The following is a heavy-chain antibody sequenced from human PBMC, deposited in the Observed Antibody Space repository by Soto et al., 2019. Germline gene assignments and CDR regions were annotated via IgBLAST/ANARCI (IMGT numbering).Heavy chain of an antibody. D-gene: IGHD1-26*01. CDR1: GYTFTGYY. V-gene: IGHV1-2*02. Sequence: ASVKVSCKASGYTFTGYYVHWVRQAPGQGMEWMGWINPNSGDTYLAQRFQGRVTMNRDTSIGTAYMELRGLTSDDTAEYYCAKGGAIVAAGTRVYLYNAMDVWGQGTTVTVSS. CDR2: INPNSGDT. J-gene: IGHJ6*02. CDR3: AKGGAIVAAGTRVYLYNAMDV.